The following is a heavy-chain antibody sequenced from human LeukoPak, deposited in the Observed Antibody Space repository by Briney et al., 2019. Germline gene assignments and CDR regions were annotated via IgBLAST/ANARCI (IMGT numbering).Heavy chain of an antibody. Sequence: GGSLRLSCAASGFPFTTYWMIWVRQAPGKGLEWVSYISSSGSTIYYADSVKGRFTISRDNAKNSLYLQMNSLRAEDTAVYYCARGENWFDPWGQGTLVTVSS. V-gene: IGHV3-48*04. CDR1: GFPFTTYW. J-gene: IGHJ5*02. CDR2: ISSSGSTI. CDR3: ARGENWFDP.